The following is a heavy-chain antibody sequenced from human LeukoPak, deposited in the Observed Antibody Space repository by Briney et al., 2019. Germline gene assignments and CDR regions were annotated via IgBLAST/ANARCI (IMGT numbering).Heavy chain of an antibody. CDR3: AGRGTGTTLAFDY. CDR1: GYSFTNYW. Sequence: GESLKISCRGSGYSFTNYWIGWVRQMPGKGLEWMGIIYPADSDTRYSPSFQGQVTISADKSISTAYLQWSSLKASDTAMYYCAGRGTGTTLAFDYWGQGTLVTVSS. J-gene: IGHJ4*02. V-gene: IGHV5-51*01. CDR2: IYPADSDT. D-gene: IGHD1-1*01.